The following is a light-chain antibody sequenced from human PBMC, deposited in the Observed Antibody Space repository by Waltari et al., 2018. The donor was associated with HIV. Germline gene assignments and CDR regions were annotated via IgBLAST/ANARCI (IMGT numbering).Light chain of an antibody. J-gene: IGLJ2*01. Sequence: QSALTQPASVSGSPGQSITISCTGTSRDVGRYHYSSWYQQNPGKAPKLKIYDVSKRPSGVSNRFSGSKSGNTASLTISGLQAEDEADYYCCSYAGSSTLVFGGGTKLTVL. CDR2: DVS. CDR1: SRDVGRYHY. V-gene: IGLV2-23*02. CDR3: CSYAGSSTLV.